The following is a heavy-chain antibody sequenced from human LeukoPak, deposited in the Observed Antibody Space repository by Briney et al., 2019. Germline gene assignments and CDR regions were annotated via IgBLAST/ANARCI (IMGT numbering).Heavy chain of an antibody. V-gene: IGHV4-39*01. CDR2: IYYSGST. J-gene: IGHJ4*02. CDR3: ARTGGRALGIAVAAYYFDY. Sequence: SETLSLTCTLSGGSISSSSYYWGWTRQPPGKGLEWIGSIYYSGSTYYNPSLKSRVTISVDTSKNQFSLKLSSVTAADTAVYYCARTGGRALGIAVAAYYFDYWGQGTLVTVSS. D-gene: IGHD6-19*01. CDR1: GGSISSSSYY.